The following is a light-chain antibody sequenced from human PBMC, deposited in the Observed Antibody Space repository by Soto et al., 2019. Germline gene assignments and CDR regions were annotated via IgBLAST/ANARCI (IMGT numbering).Light chain of an antibody. CDR1: QGVXVY. Sequence: TQCASTLSVSPGESATLACRASQGVXVYFAWYERKSGQAPRILSXGQSTRATGIPARFSGGGSGKEFTLTISNLQSEYFAVYYCQQYNKCPTSTFGQGTRLEI. V-gene: IGKV3-15*01. CDR2: GQS. CDR3: QQYNKCPTST. J-gene: IGKJ5*01.